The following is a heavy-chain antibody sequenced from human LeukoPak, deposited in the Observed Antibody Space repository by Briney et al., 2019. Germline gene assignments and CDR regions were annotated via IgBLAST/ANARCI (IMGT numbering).Heavy chain of an antibody. J-gene: IGHJ4*01. CDR3: TRSTFQYSSSGFLFDY. Sequence: SETLSLTCTVPGGSISRYYWSWIRQPPGKGLEWIGCIYYSGSTNYNTSPKSRVTISVETSNHQFCCKLRSVTDEDRAGHYFTRSTFQYSSSGFLFDYWGQGTLVTVSS. V-gene: IGHV4-59*01. CDR2: IYYSGST. CDR1: GGSISRYY. D-gene: IGHD6-6*01.